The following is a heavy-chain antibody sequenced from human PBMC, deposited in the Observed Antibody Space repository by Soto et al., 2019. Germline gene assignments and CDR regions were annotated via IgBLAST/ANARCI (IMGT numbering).Heavy chain of an antibody. CDR3: ARDGRTSGYYLDY. D-gene: IGHD3-22*01. Sequence: PSETLSLTCAVYGGSFSCYYWSWIRQPPGKGLEWIGFIYANGNSYYNPSLKSRANISLDTSKNKFSLKISSVTVADTAVYYCARDGRTSGYYLDYWGQGTPVTVSS. V-gene: IGHV4-34*01. CDR1: GGSFSCYY. J-gene: IGHJ4*02. CDR2: IYANGNS.